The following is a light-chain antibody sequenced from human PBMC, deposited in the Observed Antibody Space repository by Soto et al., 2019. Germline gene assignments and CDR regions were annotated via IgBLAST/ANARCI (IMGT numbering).Light chain of an antibody. J-gene: IGKJ5*01. CDR2: DAS. CDR1: QSISSY. V-gene: IGKV3-11*01. CDR3: QQRSNWPIT. Sequence: EIVVTQSPATLSLSPGERVTLSCRASQSISSYLAWYQQKHGQAPRLLIYDASNRATDIPARFSGSGSGTDFTLTISSLEPEDFAVYYCQQRSNWPITFGQGTRLEIK.